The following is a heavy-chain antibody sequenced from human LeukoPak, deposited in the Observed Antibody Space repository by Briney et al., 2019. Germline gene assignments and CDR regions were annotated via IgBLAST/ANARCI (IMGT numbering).Heavy chain of an antibody. CDR3: ASRSGGYYYYMDV. D-gene: IGHD3-10*01. Sequence: PGGSLRLSCAASGFTVSSNYMSWVRQAPGKGLEWVSVIYSGGSTYYADSVKGRFTISRDNSKNTLYLQMNSLRAEDTAVYYCASRSGGYYYYMDVWGKRTTVTISS. V-gene: IGHV3-53*01. CDR1: GFTVSSNY. J-gene: IGHJ6*03. CDR2: IYSGGST.